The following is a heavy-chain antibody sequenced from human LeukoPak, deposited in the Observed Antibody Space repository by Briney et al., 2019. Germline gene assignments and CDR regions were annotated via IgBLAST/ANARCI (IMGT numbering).Heavy chain of an antibody. D-gene: IGHD5-18*01. J-gene: IGHJ4*02. CDR2: ISVSSSYI. V-gene: IGHV3-21*04. Sequence: GGSLRLSCAASGFTFSSSNMNWVRQAPGKGLEWVSSISVSSSYIYYADSVKGRFTISRDNSRNTVYLQMNSLRAEDTAVYYCANDLGWIQLNLGRGQGTLVTASS. CDR1: GFTFSSSN. CDR3: ANDLGWIQLNLG.